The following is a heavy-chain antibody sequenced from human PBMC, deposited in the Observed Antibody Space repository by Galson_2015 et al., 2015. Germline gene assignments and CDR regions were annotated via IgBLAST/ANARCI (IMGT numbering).Heavy chain of an antibody. CDR1: GFTFSSYS. J-gene: IGHJ6*02. CDR2: ISSSSSYI. V-gene: IGHV3-21*01. Sequence: ALRLSCAASGFTFSSYSMNWVRQAPGKGLEWVSSISSSSSYIYYADSAKGRFTISRENAKNSLYLQMNSLRAEATAVYYCARDAKLDYDILTGDYGMVVWGQGTPVTVSS. CDR3: ARDAKLDYDILTGDYGMVV. D-gene: IGHD3-9*01.